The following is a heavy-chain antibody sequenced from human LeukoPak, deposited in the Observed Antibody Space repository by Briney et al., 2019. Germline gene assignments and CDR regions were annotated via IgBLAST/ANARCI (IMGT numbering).Heavy chain of an antibody. CDR1: GFIFSSYV. Sequence: GGSLRLSCAASGFIFSSYVMHWVRQAPGKGLEWVAVISSDGSDKYYADSGKGRFTISRDNSKNQLYLQINSLRTEDTAVYYCARPCGRRDYYYYYGMDVWGQGTTVTVSS. CDR2: ISSDGSDK. CDR3: ARPCGRRDYYYYYGMDV. J-gene: IGHJ6*02. V-gene: IGHV3-30*03. D-gene: IGHD1-1*01.